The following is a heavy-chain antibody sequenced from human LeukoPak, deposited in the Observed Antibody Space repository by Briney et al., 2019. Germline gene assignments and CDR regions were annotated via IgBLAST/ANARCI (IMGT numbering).Heavy chain of an antibody. V-gene: IGHV1-8*01. CDR2: MNPNSGNT. D-gene: IGHD6-6*01. Sequence: ASVKVSCKASGYTFTSYDINWVRQATGQGFEWMGWMNPNSGNTGYAQKFQSRVTMTRNTSISTAYMELSSLRSEDTAVYYCARVPGRVARPDYYYYMDVWGKGITVTVSS. CDR1: GYTFTSYD. J-gene: IGHJ6*03. CDR3: ARVPGRVARPDYYYYMDV.